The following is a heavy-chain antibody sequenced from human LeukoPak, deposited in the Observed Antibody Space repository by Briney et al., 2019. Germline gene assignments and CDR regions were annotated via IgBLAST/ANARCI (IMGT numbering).Heavy chain of an antibody. CDR1: GFTFSSYA. CDR2: ISYDGSYK. CDR3: AKALAGTRAQIDY. V-gene: IGHV3-30*04. J-gene: IGHJ4*02. D-gene: IGHD6-19*01. Sequence: GRSLRLSCAASGFTFSSYAMHWVRQAPGKGLEWVTVISYDGSYKYYADFVKGRFTISRDNFKNTLYLQMKSLRTEDTAVYYCAKALAGTRAQIDYWGQGTLVTVSS.